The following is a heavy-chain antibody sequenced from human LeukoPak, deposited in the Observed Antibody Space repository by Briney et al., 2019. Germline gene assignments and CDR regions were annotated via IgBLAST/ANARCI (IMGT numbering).Heavy chain of an antibody. CDR2: ISSSSSTI. J-gene: IGHJ4*02. CDR3: ARDQYSRMVAAPFDY. D-gene: IGHD2-15*01. CDR1: GFTFSSYS. V-gene: IGHV3-48*01. Sequence: GGSLRLSCAASGFTFSSYSMNWVRQAPGKGLEWVSYISSSSSTIYYADSVKGRFTISRDNAKNSLYLQMNSLRAEDTAVYYCARDQYSRMVAAPFDYWGQGTLVTVSP.